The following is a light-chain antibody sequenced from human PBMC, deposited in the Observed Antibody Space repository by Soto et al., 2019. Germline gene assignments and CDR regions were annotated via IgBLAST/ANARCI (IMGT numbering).Light chain of an antibody. CDR3: QQYNNWPRT. CDR2: GAS. Sequence: IVMTQSPATLSVSPGERATLSCRASQSVSSNLAWYQQNPGQAPRVLIHGASTRATGIPARFSGSGSGTEFTLTISSLQSEDFAVYYCQQYNNWPRTFGQGTKVDIK. V-gene: IGKV3-15*01. J-gene: IGKJ1*01. CDR1: QSVSSN.